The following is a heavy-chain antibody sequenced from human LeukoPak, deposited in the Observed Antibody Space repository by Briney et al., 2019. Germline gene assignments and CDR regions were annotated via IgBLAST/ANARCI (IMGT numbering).Heavy chain of an antibody. Sequence: SETLSLTCAVYGGSFSGYYWSWMRQPPGKGLEWIGYMYYSGSTNYNPSLKSRVTMSVDTSKNQFSLNLSSVTAADTAVYYCARLLAGCPGGRCRAHFHYWGWGTQVTVSS. CDR2: MYYSGST. J-gene: IGHJ4*02. CDR1: GGSFSGYY. V-gene: IGHV4-59*01. D-gene: IGHD2-15*01. CDR3: ARLLAGCPGGRCRAHFHY.